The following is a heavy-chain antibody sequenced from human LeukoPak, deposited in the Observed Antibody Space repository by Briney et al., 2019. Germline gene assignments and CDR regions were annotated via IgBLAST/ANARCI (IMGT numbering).Heavy chain of an antibody. CDR3: TTVVLPEA. J-gene: IGHJ4*02. CDR2: IKSKTDGGTT. D-gene: IGHD2-2*01. CDR1: GFTFSSYV. V-gene: IGHV3-15*01. Sequence: GGSLRLSCAASGFTFSSYVMHWVRQAPGKGLEWVGRIKSKTDGGTTDYAAPVKGRFTISRDDSKNTLSLQMNSLQTEDTALYYCTTVVLPEAWGQGTLVTVSS.